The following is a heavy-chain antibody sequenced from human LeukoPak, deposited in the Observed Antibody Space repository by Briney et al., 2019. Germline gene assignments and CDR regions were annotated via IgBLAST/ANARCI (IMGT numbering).Heavy chain of an antibody. Sequence: GGSLRLSCAASGFTFSSYWMSWVRQAPGKGLEWVANINQDGSEKYYVDSVKGRFTISRDNAKNSLYLQMNSLRAEDTAVYYCARDRGTIVGAYYFDYWGQGTLVTVSS. J-gene: IGHJ4*02. CDR3: ARDRGTIVGAYYFDY. CDR2: INQDGSEK. V-gene: IGHV3-7*01. D-gene: IGHD1-26*01. CDR1: GFTFSSYW.